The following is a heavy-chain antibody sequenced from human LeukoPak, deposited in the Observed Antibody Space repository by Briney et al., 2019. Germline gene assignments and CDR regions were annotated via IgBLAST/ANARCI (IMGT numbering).Heavy chain of an antibody. J-gene: IGHJ4*02. Sequence: ASVKVSCKASANTLGYYMHWVRQAPGQGLEWMGWTDPNSGGTSYAQKLQGGGTMTRDTSISTAFMERSRLRSDDTAVYYGATDLSITMVRAPFYWGPGTPVTVSS. CDR3: ATDLSITMVRAPFY. D-gene: IGHD3-10*01. CDR2: TDPNSGGT. V-gene: IGHV1-2*02. CDR1: ANTLGYY.